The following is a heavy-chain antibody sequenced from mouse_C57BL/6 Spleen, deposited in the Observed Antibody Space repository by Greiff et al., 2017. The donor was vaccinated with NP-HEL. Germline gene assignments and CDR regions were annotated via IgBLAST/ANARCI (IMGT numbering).Heavy chain of an antibody. CDR2: IYPGSGST. J-gene: IGHJ4*01. D-gene: IGHD5-5*01. Sequence: QVQLQQPGAELVKPGASVKMSCKASGYTFTSYWITWVKQRPGQGLEWIGDIYPGSGSTNYNAKFKSKATLTVDTSSSTAYMQLSSLTSEDSAVYYCARSGLPYAMDYWGQGTSVTVSS. CDR3: ARSGLPYAMDY. V-gene: IGHV1-55*01. CDR1: GYTFTSYW.